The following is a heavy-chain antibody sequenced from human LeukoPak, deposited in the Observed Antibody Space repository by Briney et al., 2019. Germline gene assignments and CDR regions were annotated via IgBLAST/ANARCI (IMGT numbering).Heavy chain of an antibody. J-gene: IGHJ4*02. CDR3: ARASGGYFWYYFDY. CDR1: GGSISSGSYY. D-gene: IGHD1-26*01. CDR2: IYTSGST. V-gene: IGHV4-61*02. Sequence: SQTLSLTCTVSGGSISSGSYYWSWIRQPAGKGLEWIGRIYTSGSTNYNPSLKSRVTISVDTSKNQFSLKLSSVTAADTAVYYCARASGGYFWYYFDYWGQGTLVTVSS.